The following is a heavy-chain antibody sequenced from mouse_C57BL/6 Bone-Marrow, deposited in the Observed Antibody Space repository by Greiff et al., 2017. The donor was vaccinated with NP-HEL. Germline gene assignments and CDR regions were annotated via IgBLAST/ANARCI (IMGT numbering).Heavy chain of an antibody. V-gene: IGHV1-75*01. J-gene: IGHJ3*01. CDR1: GYTFTDYY. Sequence: VQLQQSGPELVKPGASVKISCKASGYTFTDYYINWVKQRPGQGLEWIGWIFPGSGSTYYNEKFKGKATLTVDKSSSTAYMLLSSLTSEDSAVYFCAREVYYDYDVWFAYWGQGTLVTVSA. D-gene: IGHD2-4*01. CDR3: AREVYYDYDVWFAY. CDR2: IFPGSGST.